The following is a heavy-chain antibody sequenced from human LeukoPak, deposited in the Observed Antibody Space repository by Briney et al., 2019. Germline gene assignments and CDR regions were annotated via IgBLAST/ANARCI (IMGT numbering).Heavy chain of an antibody. CDR2: INPNSGGT. J-gene: IGHJ6*03. CDR1: GYTFTGFY. CDR3: ARVVDTAIEDYYYYYMDV. Sequence: ASVTVSCKASGYTFTGFYIHWVRQAPGQGLEWMGWINPNSGGTIYAQKFQGRVTMTRDTSISTASMELSRLRSDDTAVYYCARVVDTAIEDYYYYYMDVWGKGTTVTVSS. D-gene: IGHD5-18*01. V-gene: IGHV1-2*02.